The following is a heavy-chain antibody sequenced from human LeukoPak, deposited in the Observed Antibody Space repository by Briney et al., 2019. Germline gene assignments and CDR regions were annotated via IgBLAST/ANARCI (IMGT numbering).Heavy chain of an antibody. CDR3: AAQMATIDYYFYYMDV. Sequence: PGGSLRLSCAASGFTFSSYAMSWVRQAPGKGLEWVSAIRNGGGSTYYADSVKGRFTISRDNSKNTLYPQMNSLRAEDTAVYYCAAQMATIDYYFYYMDVWGKGTTVTVSS. D-gene: IGHD5-24*01. CDR1: GFTFSSYA. J-gene: IGHJ6*03. CDR2: IRNGGGST. V-gene: IGHV3-23*01.